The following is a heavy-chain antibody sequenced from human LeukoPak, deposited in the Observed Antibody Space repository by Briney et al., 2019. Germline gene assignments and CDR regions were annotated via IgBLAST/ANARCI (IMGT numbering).Heavy chain of an antibody. CDR2: INSDGSST. CDR3: VRDPRYCTRDNSWGPHYFLS. Sequence: GGSLRLSCAASGFGFSNSWMHWVRQAPGKGLVWVSRINSDGSSTNYADSVKGRFTISRDNAKNTLYLQMNSLRAEDTAVYYCVRDPRYCTRDNSWGPHYFLSWGQGTLVTVSS. D-gene: IGHD2-8*02. J-gene: IGHJ4*02. V-gene: IGHV3-74*01. CDR1: GFGFSNSW.